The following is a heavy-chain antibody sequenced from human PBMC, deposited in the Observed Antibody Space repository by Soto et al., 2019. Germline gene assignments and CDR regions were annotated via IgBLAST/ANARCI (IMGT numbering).Heavy chain of an antibody. CDR3: ARRGYGGYGGGDAFDI. CDR2: IDPSDSYT. CDR1: GSIFTSYW. V-gene: IGHV5-10-1*01. J-gene: IGHJ3*02. Sequence: GESLKISCKGSGSIFTSYWISLVRQIPGTVLEWMGRIDPSDSYTNYSPSFQGHVTISADKSVSTAYLQWSSLKASDTAMYYCARRGYGGYGGGDAFDIWGQGTMVTVSS. D-gene: IGHD5-12*01.